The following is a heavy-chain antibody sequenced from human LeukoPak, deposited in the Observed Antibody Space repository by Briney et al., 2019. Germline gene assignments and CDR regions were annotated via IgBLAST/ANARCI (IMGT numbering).Heavy chain of an antibody. CDR3: AAGSWFDY. Sequence: ASVKVSCKGSGYTFTHYTINWVRQAPGQGLEWMGWINTNTGNPTYAQGFTGRFVFSLDTSVSTAYLQISSLKAEDTAVYYCAAGSWFDYWGQGTLVTVSS. CDR2: INTNTGNP. D-gene: IGHD6-13*01. CDR1: GYTFTHYT. J-gene: IGHJ4*02. V-gene: IGHV7-4-1*02.